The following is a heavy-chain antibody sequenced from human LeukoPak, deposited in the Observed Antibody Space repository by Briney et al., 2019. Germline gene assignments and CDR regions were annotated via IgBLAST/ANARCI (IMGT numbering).Heavy chain of an antibody. V-gene: IGHV3-11*04. J-gene: IGHJ4*02. D-gene: IGHD2-15*01. CDR2: ISSSGSTI. CDR1: GFTSSDYY. CDR3: SGEVRDCSGGSCYHIDDY. Sequence: GGSLRLPCAASGFTSSDYYMSWIRQAPGKGLEWVSYISSSGSTIYYADSVKGRFTISRDNAKNSLYLQMNSLRAEDTAVYYCSGEVRDCSGGSCYHIDDYWGQGTLVTVSS.